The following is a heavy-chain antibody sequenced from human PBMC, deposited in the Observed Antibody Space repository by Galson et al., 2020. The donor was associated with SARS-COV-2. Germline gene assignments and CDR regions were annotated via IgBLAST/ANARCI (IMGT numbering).Heavy chain of an antibody. V-gene: IGHV3-11*01. D-gene: IGHD6-6*01. Sequence: GGSLRLSCAASGFTFSDYYMSWIRQAPGKGLEWVSYISSSGSTIYYADSVKGRFTISRDNAKNSLYLQMNSLRAEDTAVYYCARGGALARRTNYYYYYYMDVWGKGTTVTVSS. CDR1: GFTFSDYY. CDR3: ARGGALARRTNYYYYYYMDV. CDR2: ISSSGSTI. J-gene: IGHJ6*03.